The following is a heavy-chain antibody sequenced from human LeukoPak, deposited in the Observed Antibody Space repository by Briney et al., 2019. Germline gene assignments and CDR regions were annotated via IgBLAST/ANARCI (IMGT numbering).Heavy chain of an antibody. CDR2: IKSSGGST. J-gene: IGHJ4*02. V-gene: IGHV1-46*01. Sequence: SVKVSCKASGYTFTYHYIHWVRQAPGQGLEWMGIIKSSGGSTDYAQKFQGRLTMTRDTSTSTVYMELSSLRSEDTAVYYCARETGMASARNFDYWGQGTLVTVST. CDR3: ARETGMASARNFDY. D-gene: IGHD1-1*01. CDR1: GYTFTYHY.